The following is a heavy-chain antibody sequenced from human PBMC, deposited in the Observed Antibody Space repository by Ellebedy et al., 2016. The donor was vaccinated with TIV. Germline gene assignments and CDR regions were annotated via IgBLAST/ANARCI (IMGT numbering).Heavy chain of an antibody. D-gene: IGHD1-1*01. V-gene: IGHV3-30*03. Sequence: GESLKISXAASRFTFSIFGLHWVRQAPGKGLEWVALISSDGRKKYYADSVRGRFTISRDNSKNTLYLQMNSLKGEDTAVYYCARDRGYRSSLYYYYNMDVWGKGTTVTVSS. CDR1: RFTFSIFG. J-gene: IGHJ6*03. CDR2: ISSDGRKK. CDR3: ARDRGYRSSLYYYYNMDV.